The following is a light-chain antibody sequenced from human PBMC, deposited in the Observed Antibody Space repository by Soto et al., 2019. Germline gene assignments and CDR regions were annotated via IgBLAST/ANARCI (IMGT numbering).Light chain of an antibody. CDR2: VAS. Sequence: DIQMTQTPSSLAASVGDRVAITCRASQRINSYVNWYQQKPGMAPNLLILVASKLASGVSSRFSGSESGTNFTLSISDLQPEDFASYYCQQTYNPPFTFGGGTKVEV. CDR1: QRINSY. J-gene: IGKJ4*01. V-gene: IGKV1-39*01. CDR3: QQTYNPPFT.